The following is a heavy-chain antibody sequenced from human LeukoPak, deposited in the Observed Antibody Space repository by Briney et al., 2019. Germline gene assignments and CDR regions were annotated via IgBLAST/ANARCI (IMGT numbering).Heavy chain of an antibody. CDR2: ISANGDST. J-gene: IGHJ4*02. CDR1: GFTFSSYP. D-gene: IGHD5-18*01. CDR3: AKDDGYRYDNGGWFDY. V-gene: IGHV3-23*01. Sequence: GGSLRLSCAASGFTFSSYPMSWVRQAPGKGLEWVSVISANGDSTHYADSVKGRFTISRDNSKNTVFLQMNSLRVDDAAVYYCAKDDGYRYDNGGWFDYWGQGTLVTVSS.